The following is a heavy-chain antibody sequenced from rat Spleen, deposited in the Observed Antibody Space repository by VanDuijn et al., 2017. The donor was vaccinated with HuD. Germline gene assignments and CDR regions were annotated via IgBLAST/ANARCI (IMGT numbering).Heavy chain of an antibody. CDR1: GFTFSNYG. J-gene: IGHJ2*01. Sequence: EVQLVESGGGLVQPGRSMKLSCAASGFTFSNYGMAWVRQAPKKGLEWVAYISYDGGSTYYRDSVKGRFTISRDNAKSTLYLQMDSLRSEDTATYYCTTDPGGITHYFDYWGQGVMVTVSS. CDR2: ISYDGGST. CDR3: TTDPGGITHYFDY. D-gene: IGHD1-4*01. V-gene: IGHV5-20*01.